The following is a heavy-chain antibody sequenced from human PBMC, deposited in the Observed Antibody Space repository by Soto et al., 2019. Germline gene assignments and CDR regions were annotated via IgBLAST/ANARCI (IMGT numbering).Heavy chain of an antibody. CDR2: IDPSDSYT. CDR3: ARQGYCSSTSCPRDYYYGMDV. V-gene: IGHV5-10-1*01. D-gene: IGHD2-2*01. CDR1: GYSFTSYW. J-gene: IGHJ6*02. Sequence: GESLKISCKGSGYSFTSYWISWVRQMPGKGLEWMGRIDPSDSYTNYSPSFQGHVTISADKSISTAYLQWSSLKASDTAMYYCARQGYCSSTSCPRDYYYGMDVWRQGTTVTVSS.